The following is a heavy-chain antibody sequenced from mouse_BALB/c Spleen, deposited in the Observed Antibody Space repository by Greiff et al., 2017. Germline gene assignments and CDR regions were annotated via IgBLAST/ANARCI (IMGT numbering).Heavy chain of an antibody. Sequence: VKLVESGPGLVAPSQSLSITCTVSGFSLTDYGVSWIRQPPGKGLEWLGVIWGGGSTYYNSALKSRLSISKDNSKSQVFLKMNSLQTDDTAMYYCAIPNDYDGGIWFAYWGQGTLVTVSA. CDR1: GFSLTDYG. CDR3: AIPNDYDGGIWFAY. V-gene: IGHV2-6-5*01. CDR2: IWGGGST. D-gene: IGHD2-4*01. J-gene: IGHJ3*01.